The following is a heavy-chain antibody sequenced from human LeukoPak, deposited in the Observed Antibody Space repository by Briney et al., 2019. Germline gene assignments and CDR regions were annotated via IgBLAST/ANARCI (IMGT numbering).Heavy chain of an antibody. Sequence: SETLSLTCTVSGGSITSDYWSWIRQPPGKGLESIGYIYYSGSTNYNPSLKSPVTISVDTSKNQFSLKLSSVTAADTAVYYCARVASVGATRALDYWGQGTLVTVSS. V-gene: IGHV4-59*01. CDR3: ARVASVGATRALDY. D-gene: IGHD1-26*01. J-gene: IGHJ4*02. CDR1: GGSITSDY. CDR2: IYYSGST.